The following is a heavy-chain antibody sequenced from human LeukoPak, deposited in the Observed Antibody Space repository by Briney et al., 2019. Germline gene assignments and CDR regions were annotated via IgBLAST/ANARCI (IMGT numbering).Heavy chain of an antibody. CDR1: GFTFNNYA. Sequence: GGTLRLSCTVSGFTFNNYAMAWVRQAPGRGLEWVALISGNGGNSYYAESVQGRFTISRDNSKKTLSLQMSNLRAEDTAVYYCAKAWGYCGGDCDDAFDIWGQGTMVTVSS. V-gene: IGHV3-23*01. D-gene: IGHD2-21*02. CDR2: ISGNGGNS. CDR3: AKAWGYCGGDCDDAFDI. J-gene: IGHJ3*02.